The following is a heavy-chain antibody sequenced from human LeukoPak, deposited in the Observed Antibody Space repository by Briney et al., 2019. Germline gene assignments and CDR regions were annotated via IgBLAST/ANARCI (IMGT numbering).Heavy chain of an antibody. CDR3: AKEWGPGYSSSWFPFDY. D-gene: IGHD6-13*01. CDR2: IRYDGSNK. Sequence: GGSLRLSCAASGFTFSSYGMHWVRQAPGKGLEWVAFIRYDGSNKYYADSVRGRFTISRDNSKNTLYLQMNSLRAEDTAVYYCAKEWGPGYSSSWFPFDYWGQGTLVTVSS. V-gene: IGHV3-30*02. J-gene: IGHJ4*02. CDR1: GFTFSSYG.